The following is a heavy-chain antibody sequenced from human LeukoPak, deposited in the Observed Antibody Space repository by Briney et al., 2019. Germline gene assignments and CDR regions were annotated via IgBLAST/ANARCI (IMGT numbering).Heavy chain of an antibody. CDR2: IKQDGSEK. CDR3: ARDPYNTGGYAAFDI. V-gene: IGHV3-7*01. Sequence: PGGSLRLSCAASGFTFSSNWMTWVREAPGKGLEWVAHIKQDGSEKQYVDSVKSRFTISRDNAKNSLYLQMNSLRVEDTAVYYCARDPYNTGGYAAFDIWGQGTMVTVSS. D-gene: IGHD3-22*01. CDR1: GFTFSSNW. J-gene: IGHJ3*02.